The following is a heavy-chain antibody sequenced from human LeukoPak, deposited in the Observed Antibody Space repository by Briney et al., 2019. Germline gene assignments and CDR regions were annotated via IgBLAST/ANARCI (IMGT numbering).Heavy chain of an antibody. Sequence: PGGSLRLSCAASGFTFSSYAMHWVRQAPGRGLEWVSGISWNSGTIVYADSVKGRFTISRDNAKNSLYLQMNSLRVEDTALYYCAKDMMAIVGATTSAFDIWGQGTMVTVSS. CDR2: ISWNSGTI. V-gene: IGHV3-9*01. J-gene: IGHJ3*02. CDR3: AKDMMAIVGATTSAFDI. D-gene: IGHD1-26*01. CDR1: GFTFSSYA.